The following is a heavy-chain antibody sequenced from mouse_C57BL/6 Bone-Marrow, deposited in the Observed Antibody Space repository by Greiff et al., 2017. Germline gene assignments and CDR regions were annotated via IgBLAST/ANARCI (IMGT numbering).Heavy chain of an antibody. CDR1: GFTFSSYG. V-gene: IGHV5-6*01. Sequence: EVKLVESGGDLVKPGGSLKLSCAASGFTFSSYGMSWVRQTPDKRLEWVATISSGGSYTYYPDSVKGRFIISRDNAKNTLYLQMSSLKSEDTAMYYCARHDYYGSSQYYFDYWGQGTTLTVSS. CDR3: ARHDYYGSSQYYFDY. CDR2: ISSGGSYT. J-gene: IGHJ2*01. D-gene: IGHD1-1*01.